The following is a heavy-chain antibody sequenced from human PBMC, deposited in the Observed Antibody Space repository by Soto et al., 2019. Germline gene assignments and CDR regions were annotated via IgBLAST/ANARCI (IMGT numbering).Heavy chain of an antibody. CDR2: IYHSGST. V-gene: IGHV4-30-2*01. CDR1: GGSISSGGYS. Sequence: QLQLQESGSGLVKPSQTLSLACAVSGGSISSGGYSWSWIRQPPGKGLEWIGYIYHSGSTYYNPSLKSRVTISVDRSKNQFSLKLSSVTAADTAVYYCARAEGSYGLWYGYWGQGTLVTVSS. CDR3: ARAEGSYGLWYGY. J-gene: IGHJ4*02. D-gene: IGHD5-18*01.